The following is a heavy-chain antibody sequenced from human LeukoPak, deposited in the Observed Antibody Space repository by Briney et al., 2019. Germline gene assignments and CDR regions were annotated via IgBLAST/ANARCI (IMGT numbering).Heavy chain of an antibody. J-gene: IGHJ6*04. CDR2: IIPNFGTA. D-gene: IGHD2-15*01. CDR1: GGTFSSYA. V-gene: IGHV1-69*01. Sequence: SVKVSCKASGGTFSSYAISWVRQAPGQGLEWMGGIIPNFGTANYAQKFQGRVTITADESTSTAYMELSSLRSEDTAVYYCGGPYCSGGSCYSRVKYGMDVWGKGTTVTVSS. CDR3: GGPYCSGGSCYSRVKYGMDV.